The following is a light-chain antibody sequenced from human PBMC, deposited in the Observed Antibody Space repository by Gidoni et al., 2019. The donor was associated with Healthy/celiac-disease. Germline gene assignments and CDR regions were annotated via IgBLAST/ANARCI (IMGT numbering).Light chain of an antibody. J-gene: IGLJ2*01. CDR1: SSDVVGYNY. CDR3: SSYTSRSTLV. V-gene: IGLV2-14*01. CDR2: DVS. Sequence: QSALTQPASVSGSPGQSITISCTGTSSDVVGYNYVSWYQQHPGKAPKLMIYDVSNRPAGVSNRVSGAKSGNTASLTISGLQAEEEADYYCSSYTSRSTLVFGGGTKLTVL.